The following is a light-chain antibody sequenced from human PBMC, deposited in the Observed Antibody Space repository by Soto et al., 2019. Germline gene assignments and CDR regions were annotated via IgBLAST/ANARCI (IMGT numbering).Light chain of an antibody. CDR3: ASDTSARSRV. J-gene: IGLJ2*01. V-gene: IGLV2-14*03. Sequence: QSALTQPASVSASPGQSITISCTGTSSDIGAYNSVSWYQQHPGKAPQLMIYDVSYRPSGISSRFSGSKSGNTASLTISGLQADDDADYYCASDTSARSRVFGGGNKVTVL. CDR1: SSDIGAYNS. CDR2: DVS.